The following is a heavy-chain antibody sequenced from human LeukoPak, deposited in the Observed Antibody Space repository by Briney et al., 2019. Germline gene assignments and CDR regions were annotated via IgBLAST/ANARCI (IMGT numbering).Heavy chain of an antibody. Sequence: GGSLRLSCAASGFTFSSYAMSWVRQAPGKGLEWVSAISGSGGSTYYADSVKGRFTISRDNSKNTLYLQMNSLRAEDAAVYYCAKDLYDYVSNWFDPWGQGTLVTVSS. V-gene: IGHV3-23*01. CDR1: GFTFSSYA. CDR2: ISGSGGST. D-gene: IGHD4-17*01. CDR3: AKDLYDYVSNWFDP. J-gene: IGHJ5*02.